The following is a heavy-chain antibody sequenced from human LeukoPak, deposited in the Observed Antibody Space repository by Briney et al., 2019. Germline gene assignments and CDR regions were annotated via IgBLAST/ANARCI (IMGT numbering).Heavy chain of an antibody. V-gene: IGHV3-9*01. CDR2: ISWNSGSI. D-gene: IGHD3-22*01. J-gene: IGHJ4*02. CDR3: AKGPTKYYYDSSGYSY. Sequence: SGGSLRLSCAASGFTFDDYAMHWVRQAPGKGLEWVSGISWNSGSIGYADSVKGRFTISRDNAKNSLYLQMNSLRAEDTALYYCAKGPTKYYYDSSGYSYWGQGTLVTVSS. CDR1: GFTFDDYA.